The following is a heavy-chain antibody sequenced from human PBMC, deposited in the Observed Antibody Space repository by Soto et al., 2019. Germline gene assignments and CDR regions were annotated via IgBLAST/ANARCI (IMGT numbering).Heavy chain of an antibody. D-gene: IGHD2-2*01. CDR1: GGSFSAYY. Sequence: SETLSLTCAVYGGSFSAYYWSWIRQPPGKGLEWIGEINHSGSTSYNPSLKSRVTISVDTSKNHFSLKLSSVTAADTAVYYCARGQVRVDYWGQGTLVTVSS. CDR3: ARGQVRVDY. V-gene: IGHV4-34*01. CDR2: INHSGST. J-gene: IGHJ4*02.